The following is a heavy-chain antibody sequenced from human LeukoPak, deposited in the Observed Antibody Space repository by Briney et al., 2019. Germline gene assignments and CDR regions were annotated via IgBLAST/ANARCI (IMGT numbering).Heavy chain of an antibody. CDR3: ASRFGGYRDDAFDI. V-gene: IGHV1-69*06. J-gene: IGHJ3*02. Sequence: ASVKVSCKASGGTFSSYAISWVRQAPGQGLEWMGGIIPIFGTANYAQKFQGRVTITADKSTSTAYMELSSLRSEDTAVYYCASRFGGYRDDAFDIWGQGTMVTVSS. CDR1: GGTFSSYA. CDR2: IIPIFGTA. D-gene: IGHD3-10*01.